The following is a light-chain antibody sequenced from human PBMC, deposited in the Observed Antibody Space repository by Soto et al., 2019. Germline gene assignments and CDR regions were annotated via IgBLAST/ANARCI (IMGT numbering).Light chain of an antibody. V-gene: IGKV1-27*01. CDR3: QKYSSVIT. Sequence: DIQMTQSLSSLSASVGDRVTITCRASEGISNFLAWYEQKPGKVPKLLISAASTLQSGVPSRFSGSGSGTDFTLTITSLQPEVVATYYCQKYSSVITFGQGTRLEIK. CDR2: AAS. CDR1: EGISNF. J-gene: IGKJ5*01.